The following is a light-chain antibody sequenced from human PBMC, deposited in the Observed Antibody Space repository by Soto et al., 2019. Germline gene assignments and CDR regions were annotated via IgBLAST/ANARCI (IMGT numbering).Light chain of an antibody. Sequence: EIVLTQSPATLSLSPGERATVSCRASQSVSSHLAWYQQKRGQAPRLLIYDASSRASGIPARFSGSGSGTDFTLTISSLQSEDFAVYYCQQYNNWLWTFGQGTKVDIK. CDR2: DAS. CDR1: QSVSSH. V-gene: IGKV3-11*01. J-gene: IGKJ1*01. CDR3: QQYNNWLWT.